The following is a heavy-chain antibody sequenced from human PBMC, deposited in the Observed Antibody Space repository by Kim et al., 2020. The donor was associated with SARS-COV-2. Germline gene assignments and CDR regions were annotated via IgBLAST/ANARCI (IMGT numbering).Heavy chain of an antibody. CDR1: GGTFSSYA. D-gene: IGHD3-9*01. CDR3: ARASVPHDILTGWDY. V-gene: IGHV1-69*13. Sequence: SVKVSCKASGGTFSSYAISWVRQAPGQGLEWMGGIIPIFGTANYAQKFQGRVTITADESTSTAYMELSSLRSEDTAVYYCARASVPHDILTGWDYWGQGTLVTVSS. CDR2: IIPIFGTA. J-gene: IGHJ4*02.